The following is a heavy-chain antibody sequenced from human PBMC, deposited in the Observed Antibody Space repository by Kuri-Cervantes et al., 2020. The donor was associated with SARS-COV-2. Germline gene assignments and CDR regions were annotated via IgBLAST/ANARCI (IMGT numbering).Heavy chain of an antibody. CDR1: GYTFTGYY. J-gene: IGHJ6*03. CDR2: INPNSGGT. Sequence: ASVKVSCKASGYTFTGYYMHWVRQAPGQGLEWMGWINPNSGGTNYAQKFQGRVTMTRDTSISTAYMELSRLRSDDTAVYYCAIRVEKGVGDYYYYYMDVWGKGTAVTVSS. D-gene: IGHD2-8*02. CDR3: AIRVEKGVGDYYYYYMDV. V-gene: IGHV1-2*02.